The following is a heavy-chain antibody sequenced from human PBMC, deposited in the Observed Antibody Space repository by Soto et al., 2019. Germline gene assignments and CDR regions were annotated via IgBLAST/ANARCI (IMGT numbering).Heavy chain of an antibody. J-gene: IGHJ4*02. V-gene: IGHV4-31*03. CDR2: IYYSGST. CDR1: GGSISSGGYY. CDR3: ARDNGYSYGLIFDY. Sequence: SETLSLTCTVSGGSISSGGYYWSWIRQHPGKGLEWIGYIYYSGSTYYNPSLKSRVTISVDKSKNQFSLKLSSVTAADTAVYYWARDNGYSYGLIFDYWGQGTLVTVSS. D-gene: IGHD5-18*01.